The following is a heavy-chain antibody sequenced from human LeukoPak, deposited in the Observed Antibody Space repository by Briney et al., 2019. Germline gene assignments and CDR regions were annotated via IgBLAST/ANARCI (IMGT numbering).Heavy chain of an antibody. CDR2: TYYRSKWYN. CDR3: ARGIASGFDY. V-gene: IGHV6-1*01. D-gene: IGHD1-1*01. Sequence: SQTHSLTCAVSGXSVSSNSTAWNWIRQSPSRGLEWLGRTYYRSKWYNDYAASVKGRITINPDASKNQFSLQLNSVTPEDTAVYYCARGIASGFDYWGQGTLVTVSS. J-gene: IGHJ4*02. CDR1: GXSVSSNSTA.